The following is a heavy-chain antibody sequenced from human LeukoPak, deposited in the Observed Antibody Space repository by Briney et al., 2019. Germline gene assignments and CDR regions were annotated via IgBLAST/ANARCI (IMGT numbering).Heavy chain of an antibody. Sequence: GGSLRLSCAASGFTFSSYWMSWVRQAPGKGLEWVAVISYDGSNKYYADSVKGRFTISRDNSKNTLFLLMNSLRTEDTAVYYCASPDYGDFQVDAFDIWGQGTMVTVSS. CDR1: GFTFSSYW. V-gene: IGHV3-30-3*01. J-gene: IGHJ3*02. CDR2: ISYDGSNK. CDR3: ASPDYGDFQVDAFDI. D-gene: IGHD4-17*01.